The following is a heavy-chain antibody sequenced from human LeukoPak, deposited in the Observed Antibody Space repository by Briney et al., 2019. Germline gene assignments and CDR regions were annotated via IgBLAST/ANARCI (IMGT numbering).Heavy chain of an antibody. CDR1: GFTFSSYW. CDR2: IKQDGSEK. CDR3: ARELLDCGDNPFDP. D-gene: IGHD4-17*01. V-gene: IGHV3-7*01. J-gene: IGHJ5*02. Sequence: DPGGSLRLSCAASGFTFSSYWMSWVRQAPGKGLEWVANIKQDGSEKYYVDSVKGRFTISRDNSKNTLYLQMNSLRAEDTAVYYCARELLDCGDNPFDPWGQGTLVTVSS.